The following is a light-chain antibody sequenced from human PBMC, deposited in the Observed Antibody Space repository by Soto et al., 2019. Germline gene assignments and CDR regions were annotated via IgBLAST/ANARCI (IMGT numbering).Light chain of an antibody. J-gene: IGKJ4*01. CDR2: DAP. CDR1: QGVRSF. CDR3: QHRSNWHGLT. Sequence: EIVLTQSPATLSLSPGERATLSCRASQGVRSFLAWCQRKPGQAPRLLIYDAPNRATGIPASFSGSGPGTYFTLTISSLEPEDFALYYCQHRSNWHGLTVGGGTKVEIK. V-gene: IGKV3D-11*01.